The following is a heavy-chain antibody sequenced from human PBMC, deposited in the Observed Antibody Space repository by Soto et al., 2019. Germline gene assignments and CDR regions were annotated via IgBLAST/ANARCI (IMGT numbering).Heavy chain of an antibody. CDR3: GHVEMNNNGAVDQ. CDR2: VEWDDDK. V-gene: IGHV2-70*01. D-gene: IGHD1-20*01. Sequence: GAPLVHPTQTLTLPYTFSGFSLSTTGTCGDWIGQPPVRALEGVALVEWDDDKYYSTSLKSRLTISKHTSKNQVVFKMTNMDPGDTATYFWGHVEMNNNGAVDQWGQGTLVTVS. CDR1: GFSLSTTGTC. J-gene: IGHJ4*02.